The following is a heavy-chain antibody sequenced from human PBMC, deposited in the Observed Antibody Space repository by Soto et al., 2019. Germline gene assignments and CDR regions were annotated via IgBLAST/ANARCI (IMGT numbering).Heavy chain of an antibody. CDR3: ARGSPKYYDILTGYSAPSGIDY. CDR2: INHSGST. CDR1: GGSFSGYY. D-gene: IGHD3-9*01. J-gene: IGHJ4*02. Sequence: QVQLQQWGAGLLKPSETLSLTCAVYGGSFSGYYWSWIRQPPGKGLEWIGEINHSGSTNYNPSLKSRVPISVDPSKPQFSLKLSSVTAADTAVYYCARGSPKYYDILTGYSAPSGIDYWGQGTLVTVSS. V-gene: IGHV4-34*01.